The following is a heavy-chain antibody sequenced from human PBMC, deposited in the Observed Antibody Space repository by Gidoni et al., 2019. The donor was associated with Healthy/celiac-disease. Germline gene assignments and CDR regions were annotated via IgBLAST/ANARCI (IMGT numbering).Heavy chain of an antibody. CDR2: IYYSGST. CDR3: ARPSVDYGDYEIGYFDL. CDR1: GGSISSSSYY. V-gene: IGHV4-39*01. J-gene: IGHJ2*01. D-gene: IGHD4-17*01. Sequence: QLQLQESGPGLVKPSETLSLTCTVSGGSISSSSYYWGWIRQPPGKGLEWIGSIYYSGSTYYNPSLKSRVTISVDTSKNQFSLKLSSVTAADTAVYYCARPSVDYGDYEIGYFDLWGRGTLVTVSS.